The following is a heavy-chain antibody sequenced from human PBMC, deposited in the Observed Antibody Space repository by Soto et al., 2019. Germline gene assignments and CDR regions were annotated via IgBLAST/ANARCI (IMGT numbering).Heavy chain of an antibody. CDR1: GFTFSSYS. CDR3: ARVIVTTPRAYYYYYYGMDV. J-gene: IGHJ6*02. V-gene: IGHV3-21*01. Sequence: GGSLRLSCGASGFTFSSYSMNWVRQAPGKGLEWVSSISSSSSYIYYADSVKGRFTISRDNAKNSLYLQMNSLRAEDTAVYYCARVIVTTPRAYYYYYYGMDVWGQGT. CDR2: ISSSSSYI. D-gene: IGHD4-4*01.